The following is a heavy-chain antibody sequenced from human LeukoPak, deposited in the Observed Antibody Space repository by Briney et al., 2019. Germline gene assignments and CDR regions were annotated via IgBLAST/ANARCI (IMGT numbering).Heavy chain of an antibody. CDR3: AKDLRFLEWLSPVDY. J-gene: IGHJ4*02. Sequence: KTGGSLRLSCAASGFTFSDYYMSWIRQAPGKGLEWVSYISSSGSTIYYADSVKGRFTISRDNAKNSLYLQMNSLRAEDTAVYYCAKDLRFLEWLSPVDYWGQGTLVTVSS. V-gene: IGHV3-11*04. CDR2: ISSSGSTI. D-gene: IGHD3-3*01. CDR1: GFTFSDYY.